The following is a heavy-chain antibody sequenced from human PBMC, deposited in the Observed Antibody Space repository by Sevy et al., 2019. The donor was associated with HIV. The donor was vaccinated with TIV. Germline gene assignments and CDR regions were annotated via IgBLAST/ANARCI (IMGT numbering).Heavy chain of an antibody. Sequence: GGSLRLSCTAFGFTFTTYGMHWVRQAPGKGLEWVAFIRYDTTNKYYADSVKARFTISRDNSKNTLYLQMNSLRAEDTAVYYCAKDEVRGVVIEKRGSFDYWGQGTLVTVSS. D-gene: IGHD2-21*01. J-gene: IGHJ4*02. CDR3: AKDEVRGVVIEKRGSFDY. CDR1: GFTFTTYG. V-gene: IGHV3-30*02. CDR2: IRYDTTNK.